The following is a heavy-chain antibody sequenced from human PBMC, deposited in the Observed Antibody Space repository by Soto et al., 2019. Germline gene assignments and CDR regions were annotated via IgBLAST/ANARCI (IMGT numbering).Heavy chain of an antibody. V-gene: IGHV6-1*01. Sequence: SQTLSLTCAISGDSVSSNSAAWNWIRQSPSRGLEWLGRTYYRSKWYNDYAVSVKSRITINPDTSKNQFSLQLNSVTPEDTAVYYCARAPPIFKALTDAFDIWGQATIVTVS. CDR3: ARAPPIFKALTDAFDI. D-gene: IGHD3-9*01. CDR1: GDSVSSNSAA. J-gene: IGHJ3*02. CDR2: TYYRSKWYN.